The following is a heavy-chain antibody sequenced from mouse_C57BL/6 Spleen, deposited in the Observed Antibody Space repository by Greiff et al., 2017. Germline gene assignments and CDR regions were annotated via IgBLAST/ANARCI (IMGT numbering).Heavy chain of an antibody. V-gene: IGHV1-15*01. CDR2: INPETGGT. J-gene: IGHJ3*01. CDR1: GYTFTDYE. CDR3: TKETAQPWFAY. Sequence: QVQLQQSGAELVRPGASVTLSCKASGYTFTDYEMHWVKQTPVHGLEWIGAINPETGGTAYNQKFKGKAILTADKSSSTAYMELRSLTSEDSAVYYCTKETAQPWFAYWGQGTLVTVSA. D-gene: IGHD3-2*02.